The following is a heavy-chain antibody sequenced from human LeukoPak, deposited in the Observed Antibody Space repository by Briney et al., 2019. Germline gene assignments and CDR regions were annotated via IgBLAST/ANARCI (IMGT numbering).Heavy chain of an antibody. CDR3: ARDQVAGTMVY. V-gene: IGHV3-7*01. CDR1: GFTFSSYS. Sequence: GGSLRLSCAASGFTFSSYSMNWVRQAPGKGLEWVANIKQDGSEKYYVNSVKGRFTISRDNAKNSLYLQMNSLRAEDTAVYYCARDQVAGTMVYWGQGTLVTVSS. D-gene: IGHD1-1*01. J-gene: IGHJ4*02. CDR2: IKQDGSEK.